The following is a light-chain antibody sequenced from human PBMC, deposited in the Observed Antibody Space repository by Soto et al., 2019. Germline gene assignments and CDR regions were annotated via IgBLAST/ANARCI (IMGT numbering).Light chain of an antibody. J-gene: IGKJ1*01. Sequence: DVVMTQSPLSLSVTLGQPASISCRSSQGLVYSDGNTFLNWFHQRPGQSPRRLIYQVSNRDSGVPDRFSGSGSGTDYTLTISRVEAEDVGLYYCFPCTPWPWTFGQGTKVEIK. CDR3: FPCTPWPWT. V-gene: IGKV2-30*01. CDR1: QGLVYSDGNTF. CDR2: QVS.